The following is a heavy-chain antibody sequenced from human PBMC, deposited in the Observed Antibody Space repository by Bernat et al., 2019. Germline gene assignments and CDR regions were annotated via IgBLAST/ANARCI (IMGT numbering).Heavy chain of an antibody. CDR1: GFSFSGYW. V-gene: IGHV3-74*01. Sequence: EVQLVESGGGLVEPGGSLRLSCASSGFSFSGYWMHWVRQDPGKGLVWVSRINSEGSSTNYAGSVKCRFTISRDNAKNTLYLQMTSLRAEDTAVYYCARSRGALVDYWGQGTLVTVSS. CDR3: ARSRGALVDY. J-gene: IGHJ4*02. D-gene: IGHD2-15*01. CDR2: INSEGSST.